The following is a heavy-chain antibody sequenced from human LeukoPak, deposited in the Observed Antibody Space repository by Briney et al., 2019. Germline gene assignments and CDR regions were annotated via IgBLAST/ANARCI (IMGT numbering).Heavy chain of an antibody. CDR1: GYTFTGYY. J-gene: IGHJ6*02. V-gene: IGHV1-2*02. Sequence: ASVKVSCKASGYTFTGYYMHWVRQAPGQGLEWMGWINPNSGGTNYAQKFQGRVTMTRDTSISEAYMELSRLKSDDTAVYYCARGEEGNYYYYYGMDVWGQGTTVTVSS. CDR2: INPNSGGT. CDR3: ARGEEGNYYYYYGMDV.